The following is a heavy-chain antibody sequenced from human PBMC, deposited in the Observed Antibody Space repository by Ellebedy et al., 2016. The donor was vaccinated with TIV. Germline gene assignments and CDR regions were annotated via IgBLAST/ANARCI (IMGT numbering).Heavy chain of an antibody. CDR3: AIELGGSGGSDFDY. V-gene: IGHV3-33*01. CDR2: IWYDGTAK. J-gene: IGHJ4*02. CDR1: EFTFNTYH. Sequence: GESLKISCAASEFTFNTYHMHWVRQAPGKGLEWVAVIWYDGTAKFYAESVKGRFTISRDNSQNTLYLEMNSLRADDTALYYWAIELGGSGGSDFDYWGQGTLVTVSS. D-gene: IGHD2-15*01.